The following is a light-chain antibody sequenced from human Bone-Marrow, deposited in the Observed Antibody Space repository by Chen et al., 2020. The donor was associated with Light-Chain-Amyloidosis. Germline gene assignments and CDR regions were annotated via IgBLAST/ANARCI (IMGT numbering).Light chain of an antibody. J-gene: IGLJ3*02. CDR1: SSDVRSYNL. CDR3: CSYAGSSTWV. V-gene: IGLV2-23*02. CDR2: EVS. Sequence: QSALTQPASVSGSPGQSITISCTGTSSDVRSYNLVSWYQQHPGKAPKLMIYEVSKRPSGVSNRFSGSKSGNTASLTISGLQAEDEADYYCCSYAGSSTWVFGGGTNLTVL.